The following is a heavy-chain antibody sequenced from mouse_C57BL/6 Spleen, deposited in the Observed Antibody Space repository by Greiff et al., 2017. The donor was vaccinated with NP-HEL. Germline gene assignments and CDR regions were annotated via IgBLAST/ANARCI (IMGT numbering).Heavy chain of an antibody. CDR1: GYAFSSSW. J-gene: IGHJ3*01. D-gene: IGHD3-2*02. CDR2: IYPGDGDT. V-gene: IGHV1-82*01. Sequence: QVQLQQSGPELVKPGASVKISCKASGYAFSSSWMNWVKQRPGKGLEWIGRIYPGDGDTNYNGKLKGKATLTADKSSSTAYMQLSSLTSEDSAVYFCARSGTAQATFAYWGQGTLVTVSA. CDR3: ARSGTAQATFAY.